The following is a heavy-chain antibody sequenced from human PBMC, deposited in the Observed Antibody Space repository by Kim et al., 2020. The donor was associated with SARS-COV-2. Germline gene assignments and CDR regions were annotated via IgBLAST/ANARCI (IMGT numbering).Heavy chain of an antibody. CDR3: ARAPAGHYYGSGSYYIAYGMDV. CDR2: ISAYNGNT. CDR1: GYTFTSYG. V-gene: IGHV1-18*01. J-gene: IGHJ6*02. D-gene: IGHD3-10*01. Sequence: ASVKVSCKASGYTFTSYGISWVRQAPGQGLEWMGWISAYNGNTNYAQKLQGRVTMTTDTSTSTAYMELRSLRSDDTAVYYCARAPAGHYYGSGSYYIAYGMDVWGQGTTVTVSS.